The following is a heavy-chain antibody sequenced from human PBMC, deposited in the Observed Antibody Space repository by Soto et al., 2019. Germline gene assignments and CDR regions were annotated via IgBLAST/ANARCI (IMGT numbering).Heavy chain of an antibody. CDR1: GVSISSYY. V-gene: IGHV4-59*01. CDR3: ARVLVGAGPNDWFDP. D-gene: IGHD2-15*01. J-gene: IGHJ5*02. Sequence: SETLSLTCSVSGVSISSYYWSWIRQTPGMGLEWIAYISNSGSTNYNPSLNSRVTISVDTSKNQLSLRLNSVTAADSGVYYCARVLVGAGPNDWFDPWAQGALVTVSS. CDR2: ISNSGST.